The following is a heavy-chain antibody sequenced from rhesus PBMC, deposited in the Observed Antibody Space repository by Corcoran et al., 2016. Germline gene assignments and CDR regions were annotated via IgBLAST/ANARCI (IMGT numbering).Heavy chain of an antibody. CDR1: GYTCTDHY. CDR2: VDPDEGKA. CDR3: ATPHSSWSFDY. D-gene: IGHD6-13*01. J-gene: IGHJ4*01. V-gene: IGHV1-111*02. Sequence: EVQLVQSGAEVKKPGASVKISCKASGYTCTDHYLHRVRQAPGKGLGWMGMVDPDEGKAIHAQKFQDRVTITAGTSTDTAYMELSSLRSEDTAVYYWATPHSSWSFDYWGQGVLVTVSS.